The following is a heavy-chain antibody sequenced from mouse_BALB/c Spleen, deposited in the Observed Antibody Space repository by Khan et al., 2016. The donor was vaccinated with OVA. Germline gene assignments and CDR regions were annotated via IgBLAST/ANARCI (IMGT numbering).Heavy chain of an antibody. CDR1: GYTFTSYW. J-gene: IGHJ3*01. D-gene: IGHD2-12*01. Sequence: LQQPGSELVRPGASVKLSCKASGYTFTSYWMHWVKQRPGQGLEWIGDIYPGSGSTNYDEKFKRKSTLTVDTSASSAYMQFSSLTSEDSAGYYCTGGSYWFAYWGQGTLVTVSA. V-gene: IGHV1S22*01. CDR3: TGGSYWFAY. CDR2: IYPGSGST.